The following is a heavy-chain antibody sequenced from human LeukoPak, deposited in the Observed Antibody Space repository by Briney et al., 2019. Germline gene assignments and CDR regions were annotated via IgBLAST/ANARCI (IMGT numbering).Heavy chain of an antibody. D-gene: IGHD2-2*01. Sequence: GVSLRLFCAPSAFTFNNYAMSWVRQAPGKGLEWVSAISARGGTTYYADSVKGRFTISRDNADNTLFLQMNSLRAEDTAVYYCAKEPREYCSSTSCPNWFDSWGQGTQVTVSS. CDR3: AKEPREYCSSTSCPNWFDS. CDR1: AFTFNNYA. V-gene: IGHV3-23*01. J-gene: IGHJ5*01. CDR2: ISARGGTT.